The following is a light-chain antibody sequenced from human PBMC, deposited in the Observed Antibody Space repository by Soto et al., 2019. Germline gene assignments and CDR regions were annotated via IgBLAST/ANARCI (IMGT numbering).Light chain of an antibody. Sequence: IGLTQSPATLSLSPVESATLSCRASQTISSYLAWYRQKPGQAPRLLIYDAFNRATGVPARFSGSGSGTDFTLTISSLEPEDFAVYYCQQRSNWPLTFGGGTKVDI. V-gene: IGKV3-11*01. CDR1: QTISSY. J-gene: IGKJ4*01. CDR2: DAF. CDR3: QQRSNWPLT.